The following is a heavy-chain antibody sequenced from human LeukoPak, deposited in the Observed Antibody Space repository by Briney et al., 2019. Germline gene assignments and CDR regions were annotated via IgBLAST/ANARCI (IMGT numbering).Heavy chain of an antibody. V-gene: IGHV4-59*01. CDR1: GGSMRSYY. CDR3: ANTWAASGAQYFQH. Sequence: SETLSLTCTVSGGSMRSYYWNWIRQPPGKGLEWIGYIYYSGSTNYNPSLKSRVSISVDTSKNQFSLNLRSVTAADTAVYYCANTWAASGAQYFQHWGQGTLVTVSS. J-gene: IGHJ1*01. CDR2: IYYSGST. D-gene: IGHD2-15*01.